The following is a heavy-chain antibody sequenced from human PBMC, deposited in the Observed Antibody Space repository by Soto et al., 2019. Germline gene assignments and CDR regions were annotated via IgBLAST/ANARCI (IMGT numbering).Heavy chain of an antibody. V-gene: IGHV4-30-4*01. Sequence: SETLSLTCTVSGGSISSGNYYWTWIRQPPGKGLEWIGYIFYSGITSYNPSLKSRVTIAVDTSKNQFSLKLSSVTAADTVVYYCARTAGNVYQLLFSYWGQGTLVTVSS. CDR3: ARTAGNVYQLLFSY. CDR2: IFYSGIT. D-gene: IGHD2-2*01. CDR1: GGSISSGNYY. J-gene: IGHJ4*02.